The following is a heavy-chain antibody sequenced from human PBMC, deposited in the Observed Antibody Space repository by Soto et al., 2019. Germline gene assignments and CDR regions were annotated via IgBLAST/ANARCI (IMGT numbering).Heavy chain of an antibody. V-gene: IGHV3-23*01. D-gene: IGHD3-10*01. CDR2: ISGGGGRT. Sequence: GGSLRLSCAASVFTFSSYAMSWVRQAPGKGLEWVSAISGGGGRTYYADSVKGRFTSYRDNAKNTLYLQMNSLRDEDTDVDYCANLRCWGQGTLVTVSS. CDR1: VFTFSSYA. CDR3: ANLRC. J-gene: IGHJ4*02.